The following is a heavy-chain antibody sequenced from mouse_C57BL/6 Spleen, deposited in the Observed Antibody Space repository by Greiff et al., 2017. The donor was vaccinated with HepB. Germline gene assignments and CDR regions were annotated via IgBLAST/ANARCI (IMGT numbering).Heavy chain of an antibody. V-gene: IGHV1-74*01. Sequence: VQLQQSGAELVKPGASVKVSCKASGYTFTSYWMHWVKQRPGQGLEWIGRIHPSDRDTNSNQKFKGKATLTVDKSSSTAYMQLSSLTSEDSAVYYCAIAFLTGTWFAYWGQGTLVTVSA. D-gene: IGHD4-1*01. CDR3: AIAFLTGTWFAY. CDR1: GYTFTSYW. CDR2: IHPSDRDT. J-gene: IGHJ3*01.